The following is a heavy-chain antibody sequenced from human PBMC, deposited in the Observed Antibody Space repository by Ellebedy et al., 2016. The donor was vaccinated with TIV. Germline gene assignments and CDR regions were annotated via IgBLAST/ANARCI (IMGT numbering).Heavy chain of an antibody. V-gene: IGHV4-39*01. D-gene: IGHD3/OR15-3a*01. Sequence: SETLSLTCTVSDGSISGSSYYWGWIRQPPGKGLEWIGNIFDTGSTYYNPSLKSRVTLSVDTSKNQFSLKLSSVTAADTAVYYCARSLLIFSFDKCYFDLWGRGTLVTVSS. J-gene: IGHJ2*01. CDR1: DGSISGSSYY. CDR3: ARSLLIFSFDKCYFDL. CDR2: IFDTGST.